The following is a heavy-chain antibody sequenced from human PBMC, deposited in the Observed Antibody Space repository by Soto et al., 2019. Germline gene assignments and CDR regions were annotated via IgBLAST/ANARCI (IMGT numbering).Heavy chain of an antibody. CDR2: ISAYNGNT. Sequence: ASVKVSCKASGYTFTSYGISWVRQAPGQGLEWMGWISAYNGNTNYAQKLQGRVTMTTDTSTSTAYMELRSLRSDDTAVYYCARLETSAYCTNGVCSTDDFDSWGQGTLVTVSS. CDR1: GYTFTSYG. CDR3: ARLETSAYCTNGVCSTDDFDS. J-gene: IGHJ4*02. D-gene: IGHD2-8*01. V-gene: IGHV1-18*01.